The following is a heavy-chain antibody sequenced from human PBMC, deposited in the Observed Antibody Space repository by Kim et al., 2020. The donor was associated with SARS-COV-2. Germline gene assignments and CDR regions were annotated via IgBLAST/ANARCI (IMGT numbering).Heavy chain of an antibody. CDR3: ARERVEWELLHAFDI. J-gene: IGHJ3*02. V-gene: IGHV4-59*01. D-gene: IGHD1-26*01. CDR1: GGSISSYY. Sequence: SETLSLTCTVSGGSISSYYWSWIRQPPGKGLEWIGYIYYSGSTNYNPSLKSRVTISVDTSKNQFSLKLSSVTAADTAVYYCARERVEWELLHAFDIWGQGTMVTVSS. CDR2: IYYSGST.